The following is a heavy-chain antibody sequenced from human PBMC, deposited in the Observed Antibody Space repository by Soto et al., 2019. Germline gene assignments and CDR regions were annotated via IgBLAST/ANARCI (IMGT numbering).Heavy chain of an antibody. CDR2: INPSGGST. J-gene: IGHJ6*02. CDR3: AREEIAVAGKYYYYGMEV. V-gene: IGHV1-46*01. CDR1: GYTFTSYC. D-gene: IGHD6-19*01. Sequence: ASVKVSCKASGYTFTSYCMHWVRQAPGQGLEWMGIINPSGGSTSYAQKFQGRVTMTRDTSTSTVYMELSSLRSEDTAVYYCAREEIAVAGKYYYYGMEVWGQGTTVTVSS.